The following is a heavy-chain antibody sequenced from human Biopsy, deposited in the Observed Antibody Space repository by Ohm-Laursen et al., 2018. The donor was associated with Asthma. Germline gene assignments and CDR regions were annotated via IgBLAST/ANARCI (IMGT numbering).Heavy chain of an antibody. Sequence: SETLSLTCCLSSGSGGYMRSGNYYWGWIRQPPGKGLEWIGSIYYSGTTYYNPSLESRVTVSADTSKNQFSMNLISVTAADTAVYYCVRGSSSWHHGPFHYYYGLDVWGQGTTATVSS. V-gene: IGHV4-39*01. CDR1: GGYMRSGNYY. J-gene: IGHJ6*02. D-gene: IGHD6-13*01. CDR3: VRGSSSWHHGPFHYYYGLDV. CDR2: IYYSGTT.